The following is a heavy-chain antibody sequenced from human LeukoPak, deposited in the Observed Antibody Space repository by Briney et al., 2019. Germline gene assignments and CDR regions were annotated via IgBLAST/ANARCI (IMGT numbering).Heavy chain of an antibody. D-gene: IGHD4-11*01. V-gene: IGHV1-24*01. J-gene: IGHJ4*02. CDR3: ATDRLQYRTFDY. CDR1: GYTLTELS. CDR2: FDPEDGET. Sequence: ASVKVSCKVSGYTLTELSMHLVRQAPGKGLEWMGGFDPEDGETIYAQKFQGRVTMTEDTSTDTAYMELSRLRSEDTAVYYCATDRLQYRTFDYWGQGTLVTVSS.